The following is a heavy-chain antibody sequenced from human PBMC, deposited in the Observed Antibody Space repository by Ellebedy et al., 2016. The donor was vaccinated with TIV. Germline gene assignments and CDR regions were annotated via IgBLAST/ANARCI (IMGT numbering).Heavy chain of an antibody. J-gene: IGHJ6*02. Sequence: AASVKVPCKASEYIFTGYYIHWVRQVSGQGLEWMGIINPRGGNTNYAQKFQGRVPMTRDTSTSTVYMDLSSLRSEATAVYYCARDLEPRSLISSYYGMDVWGQGTTVTVSS. CDR2: INPRGGNT. V-gene: IGHV1-46*01. CDR3: ARDLEPRSLISSYYGMDV. D-gene: IGHD1-1*01. CDR1: EYIFTGYY.